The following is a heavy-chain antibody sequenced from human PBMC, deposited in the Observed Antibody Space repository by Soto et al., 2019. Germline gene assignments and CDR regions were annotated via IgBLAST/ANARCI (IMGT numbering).Heavy chain of an antibody. J-gene: IGHJ6*03. V-gene: IGHV3-21*01. D-gene: IGHD3-10*01. Sequence: GGSLRLSCAASGFTFSSYSMNWVRQAPGKGLEWVSSISSSSSYIYYADSVKGRFTISRDNAKNSLYLQMNSLRAEDTAVYYCARAIDLVYGSGTERVGNYYYMDVWGKGTTVTVSS. CDR2: ISSSSSYI. CDR3: ARAIDLVYGSGTERVGNYYYMDV. CDR1: GFTFSSYS.